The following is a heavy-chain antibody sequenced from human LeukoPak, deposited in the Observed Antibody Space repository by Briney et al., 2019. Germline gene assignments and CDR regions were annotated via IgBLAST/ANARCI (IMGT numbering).Heavy chain of an antibody. CDR3: ARDMYYDILTGQGPRYYFDY. CDR1: GYTFTGYY. V-gene: IGHV1-2*02. CDR2: INPNSGGT. J-gene: IGHJ4*02. D-gene: IGHD3-9*01. Sequence: ASVKVSCKASGYTFTGYYMHWVRQAPGQGLEWMGWINPNSGGTNYAQKFQGRVTMTRDTSISTAYMELSRLRSDDTAVYYYARDMYYDILTGQGPRYYFDYWGQGTLVTVSS.